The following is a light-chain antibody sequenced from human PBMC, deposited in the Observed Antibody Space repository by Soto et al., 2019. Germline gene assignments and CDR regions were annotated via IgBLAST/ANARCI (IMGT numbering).Light chain of an antibody. CDR3: SSFVHGTSYV. V-gene: IGLV2-8*01. CDR2: EVN. CDR1: SNDVGRFNY. J-gene: IGLJ1*01. Sequence: QSVLTQAPSSSGSPGQSVTISCAGTSNDVGRFNYVSWYQRHPGKAPKLIIYEVNKRPSGVPDRFSGSKSGNTASPTVSGLQAEDEADYFCSSFVHGTSYVFGTGTKVTVL.